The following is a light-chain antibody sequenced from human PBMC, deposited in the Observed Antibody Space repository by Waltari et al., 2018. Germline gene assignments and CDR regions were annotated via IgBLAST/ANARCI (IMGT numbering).Light chain of an antibody. V-gene: IGLV2-14*01. CDR3: NSYTSSSTVV. CDR2: DAS. Sequence: QSALTQPASVSGSPGHSITISCPGTSSHVGRYNYVSWYQQHPVKAPKLMIYDASKRPSGVSNRFSGSKSGNTASLTISGLQAEDEADYYCNSYTSSSTVVFGGGTKLTVL. J-gene: IGLJ2*01. CDR1: SSHVGRYNY.